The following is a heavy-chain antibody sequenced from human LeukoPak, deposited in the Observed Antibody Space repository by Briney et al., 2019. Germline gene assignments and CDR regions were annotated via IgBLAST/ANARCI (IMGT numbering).Heavy chain of an antibody. CDR1: GGSISSRSQY. D-gene: IGHD3/OR15-3a*01. CDR3: ARSHSVWTSFDD. J-gene: IGHJ4*02. CDR2: FYYSGRT. V-gene: IGHV4-39*07. Sequence: PSETLSLTRTVSGGSISSRSQYWGSIRQPPGKGLECIGRFYYSGRTNYNPSLKSRDTVSVDTSKNQFSLKLTSVTGADRPVSYCARSHSVWTSFDDWGQGTLVTVSS.